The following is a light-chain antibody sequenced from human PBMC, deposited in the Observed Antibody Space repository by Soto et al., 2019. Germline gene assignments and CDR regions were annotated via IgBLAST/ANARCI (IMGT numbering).Light chain of an antibody. CDR3: QQRSTWPT. J-gene: IGKJ5*01. CDR2: DAS. Sequence: ELAMTQSPATLSVYPWDRATLSCRASQSVSSNLAWYQQKPGQAPRLLIYDASVRATGTPARFSGSGSGTAFTLTISSLEPEDFALYYCQQRSTWPTFGQVGLLEIK. CDR1: QSVSSN. V-gene: IGKV3-11*01.